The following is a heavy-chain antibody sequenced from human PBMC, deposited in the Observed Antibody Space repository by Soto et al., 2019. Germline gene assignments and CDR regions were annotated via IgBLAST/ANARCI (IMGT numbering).Heavy chain of an antibody. D-gene: IGHD3-10*01. CDR2: IWDDGSNK. Sequence: QVQLVESGGGVVQPGRSLRLSCAASGFTFSSYGMHWVRQAPGKGLEWVAVIWDDGSNKYYADSVKGRFTISRDNSKNTLYLQMNSLRAEDTAVYYCARDSAFGELSPPGDYWGQGTLVTVSS. CDR1: GFTFSSYG. J-gene: IGHJ4*02. CDR3: ARDSAFGELSPPGDY. V-gene: IGHV3-33*01.